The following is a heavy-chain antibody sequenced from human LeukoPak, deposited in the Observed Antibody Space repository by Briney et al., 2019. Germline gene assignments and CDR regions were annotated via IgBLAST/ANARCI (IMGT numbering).Heavy chain of an antibody. V-gene: IGHV3-7*01. CDR1: GFTFTTYW. Sequence: PGGSLRLSCEASGFTFTTYWMGWVRQAPGKGLEWVASIKQDGSVKYYVDSVKGRFTISRESAKNTLYLQMNNLGFGDTAVYYCARSVPGGDDWMGAIEYWGQGTLVTVPT. CDR2: IKQDGSVK. J-gene: IGHJ4*02. CDR3: ARSVPGGDDWMGAIEY. D-gene: IGHD2-21*02.